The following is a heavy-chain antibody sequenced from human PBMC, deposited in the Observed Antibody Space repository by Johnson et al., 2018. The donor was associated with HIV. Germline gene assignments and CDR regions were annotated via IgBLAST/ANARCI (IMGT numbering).Heavy chain of an antibody. CDR3: ARAGQLPEDAFDI. CDR1: GFRFSDHY. D-gene: IGHD1-7*01. CDR2: ISSSGSTI. J-gene: IGHJ3*02. Sequence: QVQLVESGGGLVKPGGSLRLSCEASGFRFSDHYMSWIRQAPGKGLEFVSYISSSGSTIYYADSVKGRFTISRDNAKNSLYLQLNSLRAEDTAVYYCARAGQLPEDAFDIWGQGTMVTVS. V-gene: IGHV3-11*04.